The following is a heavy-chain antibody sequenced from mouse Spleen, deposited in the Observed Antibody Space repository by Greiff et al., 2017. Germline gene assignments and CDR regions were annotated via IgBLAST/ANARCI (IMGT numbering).Heavy chain of an antibody. D-gene: IGHD4-1*01. CDR3: ARPGTHWYFDV. V-gene: IGHV5-17*01. CDR2: ISSGSSTI. CDR1: GFTFSDYG. Sequence: EVKLQESGGGLVKPGGSLKLSCAASGFTFSDYGMHWVRQAPEKGLEWVAYISSGSSTIYYADTVKGRFTISRDNAKNTLFLQMTSLRSEDTAMYYCARPGTHWYFDVWGTGTTVTVSS. J-gene: IGHJ1*03.